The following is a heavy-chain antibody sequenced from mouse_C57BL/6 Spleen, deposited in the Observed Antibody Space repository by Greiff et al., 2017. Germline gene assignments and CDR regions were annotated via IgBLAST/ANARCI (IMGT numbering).Heavy chain of an antibody. Sequence: EVQLQQSGTVLARPGASVKMSCKTSGYTFTSYWMHWVKQRPGQGLEWIGAIYPGNSDTSYNQKFKGKAKLTAVTSASTAYMELSSLTNEDSAVYYCTGGGGYYVSWFAYWGQGTLVTVSA. V-gene: IGHV1-5*01. CDR2: IYPGNSDT. D-gene: IGHD2-3*01. CDR3: TGGGGYYVSWFAY. CDR1: GYTFTSYW. J-gene: IGHJ3*01.